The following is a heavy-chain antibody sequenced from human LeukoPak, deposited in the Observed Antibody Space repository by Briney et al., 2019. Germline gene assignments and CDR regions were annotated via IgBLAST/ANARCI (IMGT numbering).Heavy chain of an antibody. Sequence: SETLSLTCAVYGGSFSGYYWSWIRQPPGKGLEWIGEINHSGSTNYNPSLKSRVTISVDTSKNQFSLKLSSVTAADAAVYYCARGAEYGSFAYWGQGTLVTVSS. CDR2: INHSGST. D-gene: IGHD2-2*01. CDR3: ARGAEYGSFAY. V-gene: IGHV4-34*01. CDR1: GGSFSGYY. J-gene: IGHJ4*02.